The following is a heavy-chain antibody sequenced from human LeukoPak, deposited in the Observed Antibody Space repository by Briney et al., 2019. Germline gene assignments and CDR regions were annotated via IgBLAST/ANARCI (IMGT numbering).Heavy chain of an antibody. Sequence: GGSLRLSCAASGFTFSNYAMHWVRQAPGKGLEWVSSISSSSSYIYYADSVKGRFTISRDNAKNSLYLQMNSLRAEDTAVYYCARVHNWGLDDAFDIWGQGTMVTVSS. V-gene: IGHV3-21*01. D-gene: IGHD1-1*01. J-gene: IGHJ3*02. CDR1: GFTFSNYA. CDR2: ISSSSSYI. CDR3: ARVHNWGLDDAFDI.